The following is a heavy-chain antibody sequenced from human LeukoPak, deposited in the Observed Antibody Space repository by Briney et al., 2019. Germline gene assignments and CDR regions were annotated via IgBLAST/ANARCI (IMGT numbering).Heavy chain of an antibody. CDR1: GYSFSTYW. CDR2: IYPSDSDT. Sequence: GESLKISCKASGYSFSTYWIAWVRQMPGRGLEWMGTIYPSDSDTRYSPSFQGQVTISADKSITTAYLQWRSLKASDTAMYYCARTGNFDYWGQGTLVTVSS. J-gene: IGHJ4*02. V-gene: IGHV5-51*01. CDR3: ARTGNFDY. D-gene: IGHD7-27*01.